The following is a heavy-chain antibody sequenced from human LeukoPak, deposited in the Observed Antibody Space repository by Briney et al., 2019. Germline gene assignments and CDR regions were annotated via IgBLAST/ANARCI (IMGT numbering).Heavy chain of an antibody. CDR3: ARQGDGYNSYFDY. CDR2: IYYSGST. J-gene: IGHJ4*02. D-gene: IGHD5-12*01. CDR1: GGSISSYY. V-gene: IGHV4-59*01. Sequence: PSETLSLTCTVSGGSISSYYWSWIRQPPGKGLEWIGYIYYSGSTNYNPSLKSRVTISVDTSKNQFSLKPSSVTAADTAVYYCARQGDGYNSYFDYWGQGTLVTVSS.